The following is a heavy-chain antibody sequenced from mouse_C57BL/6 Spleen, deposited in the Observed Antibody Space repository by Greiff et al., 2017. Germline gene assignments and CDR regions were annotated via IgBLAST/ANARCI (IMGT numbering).Heavy chain of an antibody. J-gene: IGHJ2*01. CDR3: ARNWDDYDEVYFDY. D-gene: IGHD2-4*01. Sequence: QVQLKESGPGLVQPSQSLSITCTVSGFSLTSYGVHWVRQSPGKGLEWLGVIWSGGSTDYNAAFISRLSISKDNSKCQVFFQMNSLQADDTAIYYCARNWDDYDEVYFDYWGQGTTLTVSS. V-gene: IGHV2-2*01. CDR1: GFSLTSYG. CDR2: IWSGGST.